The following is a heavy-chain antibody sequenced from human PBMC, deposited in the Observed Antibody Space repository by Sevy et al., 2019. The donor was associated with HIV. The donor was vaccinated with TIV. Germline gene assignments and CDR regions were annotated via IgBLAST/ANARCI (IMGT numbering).Heavy chain of an antibody. CDR3: ARDGTYYYDSSGYYFDY. V-gene: IGHV3-21*01. J-gene: IGHJ4*02. D-gene: IGHD3-22*01. Sequence: GGSLRLSCAASGFTFSSYSMNWVRQAPGKGLEWVSSISSSSSYIYYADSVKGRFTISRDNAKNSLYLQMNSLRAEDTAVYYCARDGTYYYDSSGYYFDYWGQRTLVTVSS. CDR1: GFTFSSYS. CDR2: ISSSSSYI.